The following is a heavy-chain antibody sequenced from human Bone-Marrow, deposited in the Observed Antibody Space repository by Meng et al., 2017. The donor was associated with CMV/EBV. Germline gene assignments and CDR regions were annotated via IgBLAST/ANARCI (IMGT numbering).Heavy chain of an antibody. Sequence: GGSLRLSCAASGFTFSSYAMSWVRQAPGKGLEWVSAISGSGGSTYYADSVKGRFTISRDNSKNTLYLQMNSLRAEDTAVYYCARVGEGITIFGEEPRDYYYYYGMDVWGQGTTVTVSS. D-gene: IGHD3-3*01. CDR1: GFTFSSYA. CDR2: ISGSGGST. J-gene: IGHJ6*02. V-gene: IGHV3-23*01. CDR3: ARVGEGITIFGEEPRDYYYYYGMDV.